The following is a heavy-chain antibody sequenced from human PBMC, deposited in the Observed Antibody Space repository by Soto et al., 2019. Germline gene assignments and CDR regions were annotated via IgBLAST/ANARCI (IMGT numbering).Heavy chain of an antibody. D-gene: IGHD6-6*01. V-gene: IGHV3-21*01. Sequence: EVQLVESGGGLVKPGGSLRLSCLASGFTFSACTMDWLRQAPGKGLEWVSSISSTGAYIYYAESVRGRFTISRDNAKNSLDLHMNSLGVEDTAVYYCARDYPVLYSSSVDALDIWGRGTLVTVSS. J-gene: IGHJ3*02. CDR3: ARDYPVLYSSSVDALDI. CDR1: GFTFSACT. CDR2: ISSTGAYI.